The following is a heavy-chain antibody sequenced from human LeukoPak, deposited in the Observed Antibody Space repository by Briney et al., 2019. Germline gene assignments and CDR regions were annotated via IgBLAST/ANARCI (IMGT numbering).Heavy chain of an antibody. J-gene: IGHJ4*02. CDR1: GGSISRSSYY. CDR2: IYSGGST. CDR3: ARRPPGKEVDY. Sequence: SETLSLTCTVSGGSISRSSYYWGWIRQPPGKGLEWIGSIYSGGSTYYNPSLKNRVTISVDTSKNQFSLKLSSVTAADTAVYYCARRPPGKEVDYWGQGTLVTVS. V-gene: IGHV4-39*01.